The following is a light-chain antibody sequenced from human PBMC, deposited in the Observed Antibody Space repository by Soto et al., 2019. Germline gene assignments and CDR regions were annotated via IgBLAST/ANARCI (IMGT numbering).Light chain of an antibody. Sequence: DIVMTQSPDSLAVSLGERATINCKSSQSVVFSSNNKNYLAWYQQKPGQPPKLIIHWASTRESGVPDRFSGSGSGTDFALTISSLQAEDVAVYYCQQYYGTPYTFGQGTKLEIK. CDR1: QSVVFSSNNKNY. CDR3: QQYYGTPYT. V-gene: IGKV4-1*01. CDR2: WAS. J-gene: IGKJ2*01.